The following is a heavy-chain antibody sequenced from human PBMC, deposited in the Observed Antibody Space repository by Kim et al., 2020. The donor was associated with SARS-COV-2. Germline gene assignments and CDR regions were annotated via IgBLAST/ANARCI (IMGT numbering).Heavy chain of an antibody. J-gene: IGHJ5*02. CDR1: GGYISSYY. Sequence: SETLSLTCTVSGGYISSYYWSWIRQPPGKGLEWIGYIYYSGSTNYNPSLKSRVTISVDTSKNQFSLKLSSVTAADTAVYYCARGVLLWFGESLSNWFDPWGQGTLVTVSS. D-gene: IGHD3-10*01. CDR3: ARGVLLWFGESLSNWFDP. CDR2: IYYSGST. V-gene: IGHV4-59*01.